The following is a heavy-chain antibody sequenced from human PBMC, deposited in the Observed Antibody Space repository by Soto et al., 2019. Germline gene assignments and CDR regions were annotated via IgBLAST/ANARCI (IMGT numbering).Heavy chain of an antibody. Sequence: PSVKVSCKASGYTFTSYGISWVRQAPGQGLEWMRWISAYNGNTNYAQKLQGRVTMTTDTSTSTAYMELRSLRSDDTAVYYCARVTYYYDSSGYSPLFDYWGQGTLVTVSS. V-gene: IGHV1-18*04. J-gene: IGHJ4*02. CDR3: ARVTYYYDSSGYSPLFDY. CDR1: GYTFTSYG. CDR2: ISAYNGNT. D-gene: IGHD3-22*01.